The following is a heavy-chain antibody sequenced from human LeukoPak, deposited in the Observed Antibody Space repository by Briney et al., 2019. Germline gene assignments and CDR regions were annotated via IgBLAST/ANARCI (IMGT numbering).Heavy chain of an antibody. V-gene: IGHV3-74*03. CDR3: VRDGHRFDFDY. J-gene: IGHJ4*02. D-gene: IGHD3-10*01. CDR1: GFSSSSYW. Sequence: PGGSLRLSCAASGFSSSSYWMHWVRQVPGKGLVWVSRIKGDGGDTAYADSAKGRFTISRDNAKNTLYLQMNSLRVDDTAVYYCVRDGHRFDFDYWGQGTLVTVSS. CDR2: IKGDGGDT.